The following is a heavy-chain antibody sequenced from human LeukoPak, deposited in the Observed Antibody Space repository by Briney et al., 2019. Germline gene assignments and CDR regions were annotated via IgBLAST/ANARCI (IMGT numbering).Heavy chain of an antibody. CDR3: ARERGGAYYYDSSGYYLTD. D-gene: IGHD3-22*01. V-gene: IGHV3-21*01. Sequence: GGSLRLSCAASGFTFSSYSMNWVRQAPGKGLEWVSSISSSSSYIYYADSVKGRFTISRDNAKNSLYLQMNSLRAEDTAVYYCARERGGAYYYDSSGYYLTDWGQGTLVTVSS. CDR2: ISSSSSYI. J-gene: IGHJ4*02. CDR1: GFTFSSYS.